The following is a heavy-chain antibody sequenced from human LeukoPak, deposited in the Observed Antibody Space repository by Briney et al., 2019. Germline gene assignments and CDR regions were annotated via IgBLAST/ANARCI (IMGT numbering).Heavy chain of an antibody. D-gene: IGHD3-10*01. Sequence: SETLSLTCAVYSGSFSGYYWSWIRQPPGKGLEWIGEINRGGSTNYNPSLKSRVTISVDTSKNQFSLKLTSVTAADTAVYYCAIGYGSGSYYNYWGQGTLVTVSS. J-gene: IGHJ4*02. CDR3: AIGYGSGSYYNY. V-gene: IGHV4-34*01. CDR1: SGSFSGYY. CDR2: INRGGST.